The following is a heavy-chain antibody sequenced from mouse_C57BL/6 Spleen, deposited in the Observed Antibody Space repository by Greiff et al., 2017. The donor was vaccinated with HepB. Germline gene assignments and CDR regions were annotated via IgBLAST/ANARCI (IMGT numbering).Heavy chain of an antibody. CDR1: GYTFTSYW. J-gene: IGHJ3*01. Sequence: QVQLQQPGAELVKPGASVKLSCKASGYTFTSYWMQWVKQRPGQGLEWIGEIDPSDSYTNYNQKFKGKATLTVDTSSSTAYMQLSSLTSEDSAVYYCARGGLLRGPYWGKGTLVTVAA. V-gene: IGHV1-50*01. CDR3: ARGGLLRGPY. D-gene: IGHD1-1*01. CDR2: IDPSDSYT.